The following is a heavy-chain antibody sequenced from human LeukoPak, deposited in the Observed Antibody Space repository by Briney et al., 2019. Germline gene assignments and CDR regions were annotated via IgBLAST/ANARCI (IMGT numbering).Heavy chain of an antibody. Sequence: SSETLSLTRAVYGGSFSGYYWSWIRQPPGKGLEWIGEINHSGSTNYNPSLKSRVTISVDTSKNQFSLKLSSVTAADTAVYYCRYSSSWYPGFYYFDYWGQGTLVTVSS. D-gene: IGHD6-13*01. J-gene: IGHJ4*02. V-gene: IGHV4-34*01. CDR3: RYSSSWYPGFYYFDY. CDR2: INHSGST. CDR1: GGSFSGYY.